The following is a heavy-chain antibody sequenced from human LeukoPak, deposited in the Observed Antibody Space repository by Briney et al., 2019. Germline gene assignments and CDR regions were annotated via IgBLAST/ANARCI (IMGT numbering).Heavy chain of an antibody. V-gene: IGHV1-18*01. D-gene: IGHD3-3*01. CDR1: GYTFTSHG. CDR2: ISAYNGNT. J-gene: IGHJ5*02. CDR3: ARSSFWSGYANWFDP. Sequence: ASVKVSCKASGYTFTSHGISWVRQAPGQGLEWMGWISAYNGNTNYAQKLQGRVTMTTDTSTSTAYMELRSLRSDDTAVYYCARSSFWSGYANWFDPWGQGTLVTVSS.